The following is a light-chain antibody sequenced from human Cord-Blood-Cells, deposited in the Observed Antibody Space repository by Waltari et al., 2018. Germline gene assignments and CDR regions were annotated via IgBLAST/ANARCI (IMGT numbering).Light chain of an antibody. CDR3: SSYTGSSTWV. V-gene: IGLV2-14*01. J-gene: IGLJ3*02. CDR1: SSDVGGYNY. Sequence: QSALTQPASVSGSPGQSITISCTGTSSDVGGYNYVSWYQQHPGKAPKLMVYDVSKRPPGVSSRFSGSKAGNTASLTISGLQAEDGADYYCSSYTGSSTWVFGGGTKLTVL. CDR2: DVS.